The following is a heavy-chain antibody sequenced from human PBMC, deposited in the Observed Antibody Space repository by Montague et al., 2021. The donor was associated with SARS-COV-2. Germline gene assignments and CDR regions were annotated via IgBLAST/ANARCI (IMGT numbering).Heavy chain of an antibody. CDR2: INHGGST. J-gene: IGHJ6*03. V-gene: IGHV4-34*01. CDR1: GRSFSGYY. Sequence: SETLSLAYAVHGRSFSGYYWNWIRQRPGKGLEWIGEINHGGSTNYNPSLKNRLTISADTSKNQFSLKLISVAATDTAVYYCARLRDGVVPSPILGIGPYFTYYYMDVWGKGTTVTVS. D-gene: IGHD2-15*01. CDR3: ARLRDGVVPSPILGIGPYFTYYYMDV.